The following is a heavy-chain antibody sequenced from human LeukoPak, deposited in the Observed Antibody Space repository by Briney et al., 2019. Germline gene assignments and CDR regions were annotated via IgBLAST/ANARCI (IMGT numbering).Heavy chain of an antibody. V-gene: IGHV4-34*01. CDR2: INHSGST. D-gene: IGHD2-2*01. CDR1: GGSFSGYY. Sequence: SETLSLTCAVYGGSFSGYYWSWIRQPPGKGLEWIGEINHSGSTNYNPSLKSRVTISVDTSKNQFSLKLSSVTAADTAVYYCARTSSTSCYRCPNHNNWFDPWGQGTLVTVSS. CDR3: ARTSSTSCYRCPNHNNWFDP. J-gene: IGHJ5*02.